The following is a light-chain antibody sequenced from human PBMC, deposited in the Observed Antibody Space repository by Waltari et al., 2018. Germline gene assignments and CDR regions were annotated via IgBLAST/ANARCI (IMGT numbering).Light chain of an antibody. CDR1: QSISSY. J-gene: IGKJ2*01. V-gene: IGKV1-39*01. Sequence: DIQMNQSPSSLSASVGDRVTITCRASQSISSYLNWYQQKPGKAPKLLIYAASSLQSGVPSRFSGSGSGTDFTLTISSLQPEDFETYYCQQSYSTPDTFGQGTKLEIK. CDR2: AAS. CDR3: QQSYSTPDT.